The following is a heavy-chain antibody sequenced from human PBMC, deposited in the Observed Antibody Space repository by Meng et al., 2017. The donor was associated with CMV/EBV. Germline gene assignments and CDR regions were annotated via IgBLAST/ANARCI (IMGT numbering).Heavy chain of an antibody. CDR2: MNPNSGNT. V-gene: IGHV1-8*01. CDR1: GYTFTSYD. CDR3: AREGTFGDFWSGYYSYYGMDV. J-gene: IGHJ6*02. D-gene: IGHD3-3*01. Sequence: ASVKVSCKASGYTFTSYDINWVRQATGQGLEWMGWMNPNSGNTGYAQKFQGRVTMTRNTSISTAYMELSSLRSEDTAVYYCAREGTFGDFWSGYYSYYGMDVWGQGTTVTVSS.